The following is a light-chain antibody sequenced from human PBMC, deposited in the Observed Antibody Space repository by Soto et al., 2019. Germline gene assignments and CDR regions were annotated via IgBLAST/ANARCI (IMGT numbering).Light chain of an antibody. Sequence: EIVLTQSPGTLSLSPGERATLSCRASESVSNNYLAWYQXXXXQAPRLLIYGASSRATGIPDRFXGSLSGTDFTLTISRLEPEDFAVYYCQHYCSSRTFGQGTKVEI. V-gene: IGKV3-20*01. CDR1: ESVSNNY. CDR3: QHYCSSRT. CDR2: GAS. J-gene: IGKJ1*01.